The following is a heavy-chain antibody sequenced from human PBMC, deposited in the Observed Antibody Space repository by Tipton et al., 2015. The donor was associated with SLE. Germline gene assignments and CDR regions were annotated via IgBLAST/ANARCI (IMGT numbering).Heavy chain of an antibody. Sequence: TLSLTCSVSGASIRSHYWSWIRQTPGKGLEWIGDIYNGGRTNYNASLKSRVTISVDTSKNQFSLRLTSVTAADPAVYFCAREGPRAARQYLDYWGQGTLVTVSS. D-gene: IGHD6-6*01. CDR3: AREGPRAARQYLDY. V-gene: IGHV4-59*11. CDR1: GASIRSHY. CDR2: IYNGGRT. J-gene: IGHJ4*02.